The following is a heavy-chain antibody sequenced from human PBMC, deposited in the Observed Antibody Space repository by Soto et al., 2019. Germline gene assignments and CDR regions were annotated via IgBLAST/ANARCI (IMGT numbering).Heavy chain of an antibody. Sequence: SGPTLVNPTQTLTLTCTFSGFSLSTSGVCVSWIRQPPGKALEWLARIDWDGDTYYNASLKNRLTISKDTSKNQVVLTMTNVDTVDTGTFYCGRILGYCVSTSCYDDFDYWGQGTLVTVSS. CDR3: GRILGYCVSTSCYDDFDY. CDR1: GFSLSTSGVC. V-gene: IGHV2-70*11. CDR2: IDWDGDT. J-gene: IGHJ4*02. D-gene: IGHD2-2*01.